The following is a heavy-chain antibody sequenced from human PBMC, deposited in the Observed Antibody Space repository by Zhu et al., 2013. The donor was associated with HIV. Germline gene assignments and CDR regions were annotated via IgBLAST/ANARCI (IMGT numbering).Heavy chain of an antibody. CDR1: GYTLNELS. V-gene: IGHV1-8*03. J-gene: IGHJ5*02. D-gene: IGHD2-8*02. CDR2: VDPSNGNA. CDR3: ARMDKGSCTETTCPDWFDP. Sequence: GYTLNELSMHWVRQATGHGLEWMGWVDPSNGNAGYAQKFQGRVTITRNISTSTVYMELSSLRSDDTAVYYCARMDKGSCTETTCPDWFDPWGQGTLVTVSS.